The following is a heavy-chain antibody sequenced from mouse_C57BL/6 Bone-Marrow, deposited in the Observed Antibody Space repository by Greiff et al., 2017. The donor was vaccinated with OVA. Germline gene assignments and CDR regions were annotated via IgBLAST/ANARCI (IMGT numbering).Heavy chain of an antibody. CDR2: IWSGGST. J-gene: IGHJ3*01. Sequence: QVQLKQSGPGLVQPSQSLSITCTVSGFSLTSYGVHWVRQSPGKGLEWLGVIWSGGSTDYNAAFISRLSISKDNSKSQVFFKMNSLQADDTAIYHCARGGHYYGSSPAWFAYWGQGTLVTVSA. CDR3: ARGGHYYGSSPAWFAY. V-gene: IGHV2-2*01. D-gene: IGHD1-1*01. CDR1: GFSLTSYG.